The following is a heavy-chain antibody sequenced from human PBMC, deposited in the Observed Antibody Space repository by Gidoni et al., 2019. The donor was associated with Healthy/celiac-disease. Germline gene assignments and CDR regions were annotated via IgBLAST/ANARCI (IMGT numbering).Heavy chain of an antibody. CDR2: INHSGST. D-gene: IGHD3-10*01. Sequence: QVQLQQWGAGLLKPSETLSLTCAVYGGSFSGYYWSWIRQPPGKGLEWIGEINHSGSTNYNPSLKSRVTISVDTSKNQFSLKLSSVTAADTAVYYCAREVVRGVIKRGYYYYYMDVWGKGTTVTVSS. CDR3: AREVVRGVIKRGYYYYYMDV. CDR1: GGSFSGYY. J-gene: IGHJ6*03. V-gene: IGHV4-34*01.